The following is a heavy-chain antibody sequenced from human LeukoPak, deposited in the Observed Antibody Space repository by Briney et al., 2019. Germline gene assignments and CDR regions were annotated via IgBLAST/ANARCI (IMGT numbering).Heavy chain of an antibody. CDR1: DYTFSNYG. Sequence: GASVKVSCKASDYTFSNYGITWVRQAPGQGLEWMGWISGYNGNTNFAQKLQGRVSMTTDTSTYTSDMELRSLRSDDTAVYYCARSLGDSSGYYPLPFDYWGQGTLVIVSS. CDR2: ISGYNGNT. CDR3: ARSLGDSSGYYPLPFDY. V-gene: IGHV1-18*01. J-gene: IGHJ4*02. D-gene: IGHD3-22*01.